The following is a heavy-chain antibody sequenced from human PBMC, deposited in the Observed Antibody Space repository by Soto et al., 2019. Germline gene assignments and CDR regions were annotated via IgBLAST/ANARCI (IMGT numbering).Heavy chain of an antibody. V-gene: IGHV1-69*02. CDR1: GGTFSSYT. J-gene: IGHJ6*03. CDR3: ARAYGYCSSTSCYPKYYYYYYYMDV. D-gene: IGHD2-2*03. Sequence: QVQLVQSGAEVKKPGSSVKVSCKASGGTFSSYTISWVRQAPGQGLEWMGRIIPILGIANYAQKFQGRVTITADKPTSTAYMELSSLRSEDTAVYYCARAYGYCSSTSCYPKYYYYYYYMDVWGKGTTVTVSS. CDR2: IIPILGIA.